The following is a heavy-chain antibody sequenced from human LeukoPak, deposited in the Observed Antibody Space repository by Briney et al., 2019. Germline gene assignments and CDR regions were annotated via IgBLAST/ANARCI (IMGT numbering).Heavy chain of an antibody. Sequence: ASVKVSCKASGYTFINYGITWVRQAPGQGLEWMGWISSYNGNTNYAQKFQGRVTMTTDTSTSTAYMELKSPRSDDTAVYHCARDGFSSSWPYYFDFWGQGSLVTVSS. D-gene: IGHD6-13*01. CDR3: ARDGFSSSWPYYFDF. CDR1: GYTFINYG. CDR2: ISSYNGNT. J-gene: IGHJ4*02. V-gene: IGHV1-18*01.